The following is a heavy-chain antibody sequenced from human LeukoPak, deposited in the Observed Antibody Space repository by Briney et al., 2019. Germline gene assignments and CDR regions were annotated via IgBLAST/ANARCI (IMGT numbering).Heavy chain of an antibody. CDR1: GFTFNSYW. CDR3: ASWGSIAVAGNY. Sequence: PGGSLRLPCAASGFTFNSYWMSWVRQAPGKGLEWVAHIKQDGSEKYYVDSVKGRFTISRDNAKNSVHLHMNSLRAEDTAVYYCASWGSIAVAGNYWGQGTLVTVSS. D-gene: IGHD6-19*01. J-gene: IGHJ4*02. V-gene: IGHV3-7*01. CDR2: IKQDGSEK.